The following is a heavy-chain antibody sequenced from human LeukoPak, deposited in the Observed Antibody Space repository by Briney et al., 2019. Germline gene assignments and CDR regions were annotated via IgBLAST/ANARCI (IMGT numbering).Heavy chain of an antibody. CDR1: GYTFTGYY. V-gene: IGHV1-2*02. D-gene: IGHD4-23*01. J-gene: IGHJ2*01. CDR2: INPNSGGT. CDR3: ARHPGKVTNDWYFDL. Sequence: ASVKVSCKASGYTFTGYYMHWVRQAPGQGLEWMGWINPNSGGTNYAQKFQGRVTMTRNTSITTAYMELSRLSSDDTAVYYCARHPGKVTNDWYFDLWGRGTLVTVSS.